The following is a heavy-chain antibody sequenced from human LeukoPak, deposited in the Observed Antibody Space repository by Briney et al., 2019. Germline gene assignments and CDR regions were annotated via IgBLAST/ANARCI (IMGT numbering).Heavy chain of an antibody. V-gene: IGHV3-48*04. CDR1: GFNFSSYS. CDR2: ISSSGSTI. Sequence: PGGSLTLSCAASGFNFSSYSMNWVRQAPGKGLEWVSYISSSGSTIYYADSVKGRFTISRDNAKNSLYLQMNSLRGEDTAVYYCARVDTAMAFDYWGQGTLVTVSS. J-gene: IGHJ4*02. D-gene: IGHD5-18*01. CDR3: ARVDTAMAFDY.